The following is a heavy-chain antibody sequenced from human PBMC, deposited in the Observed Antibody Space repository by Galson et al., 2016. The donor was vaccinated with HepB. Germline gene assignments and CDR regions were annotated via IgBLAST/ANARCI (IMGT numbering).Heavy chain of an antibody. V-gene: IGHV1-2*02. CDR2: INPNNGGT. CDR1: GYTFTDYY. J-gene: IGHJ6*02. CDR3: ARKDFVVEPPGLYLYDLDV. D-gene: IGHD2-15*01. Sequence: SVKVSCKASGYTFTDYYLHWVRQAPGQGLEWMGWINPNNGGTKDAQKFQGRVTMTRDTSNSTAYMELSRLSSDDTAVFYCARKDFVVEPPGLYLYDLDVWRQGTTVIVSS.